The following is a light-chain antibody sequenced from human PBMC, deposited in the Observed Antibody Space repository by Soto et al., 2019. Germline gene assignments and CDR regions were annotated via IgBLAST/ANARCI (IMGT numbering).Light chain of an antibody. CDR1: SSNIGAGYH. CDR3: QSYDTSLREYV. J-gene: IGLJ1*01. Sequence: QSVLTQPPSVSGAPGQRVTFSCTGSSSNIGAGYHVHWYQHLPGTAPKLLISDNTNRPSGVPDRFSGSKSGTSASLAITGLQAEDEADYYCQSYDTSLREYVFGTGTKLTVL. V-gene: IGLV1-40*01. CDR2: DNT.